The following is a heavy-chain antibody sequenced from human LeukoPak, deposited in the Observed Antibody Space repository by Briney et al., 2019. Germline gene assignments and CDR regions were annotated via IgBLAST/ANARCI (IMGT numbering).Heavy chain of an antibody. V-gene: IGHV3-74*01. CDR1: GFTFDDYA. CDR3: ARVARVLGYCSSTSCFYHYYYYMDV. D-gene: IGHD2-2*01. CDR2: INSDGSST. Sequence: GGSLRLSCAASGFTFDDYAMHWVRQAPGKGLVWVSRINSDGSSTSYADSVKGRFTISRDNAKNTLYLQMNSLRAEDTAVYYCARVARVLGYCSSTSCFYHYYYYMDVWGKGTTVTISS. J-gene: IGHJ6*03.